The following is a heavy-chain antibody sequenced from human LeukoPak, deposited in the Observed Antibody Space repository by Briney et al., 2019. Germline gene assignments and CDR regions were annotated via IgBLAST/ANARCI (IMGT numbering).Heavy chain of an antibody. CDR3: ARALVVPAAFDY. J-gene: IGHJ4*02. D-gene: IGHD2-2*01. CDR1: GGSFSGYY. Sequence: SETLSLTCAGYGGSFSGYYWSWIRQPPGKGLERMGEINHSGSTNYNPSLKSRVTISVDTSKNQFSLKLSSVTAADTAVYYCARALVVPAAFDYWGQGTLVTVSS. V-gene: IGHV4-34*01. CDR2: INHSGST.